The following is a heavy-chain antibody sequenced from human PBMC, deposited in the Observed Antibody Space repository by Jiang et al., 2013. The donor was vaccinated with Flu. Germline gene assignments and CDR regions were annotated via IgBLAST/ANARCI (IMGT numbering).Heavy chain of an antibody. CDR2: IIPIFATA. J-gene: IGHJ6*02. D-gene: IGHD3-10*01. CDR3: ARCENVQLSFGDFGDLLHYYYTMDV. CDR1: GGTFNTYA. V-gene: IGHV1-69*01. Sequence: SVNVSCKASGGTFNTYAFIWVRQAPGQGLEWMGGIIPIFATANYAQTLQGRVTITADESTSTAYMHLSSLRSEDTAIYYCARCENVQLSFGDFGDLLHYYYTMDVWGQGTTVIVS.